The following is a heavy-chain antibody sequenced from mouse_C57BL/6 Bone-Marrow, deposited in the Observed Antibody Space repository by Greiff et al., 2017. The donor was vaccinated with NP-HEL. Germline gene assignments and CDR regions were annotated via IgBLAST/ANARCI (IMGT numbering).Heavy chain of an antibody. CDR2: ISSGGDYI. V-gene: IGHV5-9-1*02. Sequence: EVKLMESGEGLVKPGGSLKLSCAASGFTFSSYAMSWVRQTPEKRLEWVAYISSGGDYIYYADTVKGRFTISRDNARNTLYLQMSSLKSEDTAMYYCTRDLQRGYFDYWGQGTTLTVSS. CDR3: TRDLQRGYFDY. J-gene: IGHJ2*01. CDR1: GFTFSSYA.